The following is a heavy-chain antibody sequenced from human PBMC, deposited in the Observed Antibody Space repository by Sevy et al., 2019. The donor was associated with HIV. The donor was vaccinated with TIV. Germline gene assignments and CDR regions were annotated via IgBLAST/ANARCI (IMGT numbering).Heavy chain of an antibody. J-gene: IGHJ4*02. Sequence: GESLKISCKGHGYSFTSHWMGWVRQMPGKGLDWMGIIFPGDSETRYSPSFQGEVTISADKSISTAFLQWSSLKASDTAIYYCARSRSGYFDSSGYYINWGQGTLVTVSS. V-gene: IGHV5-51*01. CDR2: IFPGDSET. CDR1: GYSFTSHW. CDR3: ARSRSGYFDSSGYYIN. D-gene: IGHD3-22*01.